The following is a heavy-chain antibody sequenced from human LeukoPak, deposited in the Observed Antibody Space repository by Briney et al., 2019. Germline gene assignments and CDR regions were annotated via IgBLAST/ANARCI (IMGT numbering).Heavy chain of an antibody. V-gene: IGHV4-61*01. J-gene: IGHJ5*02. CDR1: GGSVRRGSFY. CDR2: IYYSGST. D-gene: IGHD3-10*01. CDR3: ARDRTKGIGSGTFDP. Sequence: KPFETPSLTCTVSGGSVRRGSFYRRWIRQPPGKGLGWDGYIYYSGSTNYNPSLKSRVTISVDTSKNQFSLRLSSVTAADTAVYYCARDRTKGIGSGTFDPWGQGTLVTVSS.